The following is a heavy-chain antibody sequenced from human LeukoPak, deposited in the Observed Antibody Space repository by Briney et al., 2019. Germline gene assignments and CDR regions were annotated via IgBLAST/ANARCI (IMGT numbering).Heavy chain of an antibody. V-gene: IGHV3-23*01. J-gene: IGHJ5*02. CDR1: GFTFRNYG. Sequence: GGSRRLSCAASGFTFRNYGMGWVRQVPGKGLEWVSSIDASGGTTHYADSVKGRFTTSRNNSKNTLYLQMNSLTAEDTAVYYCAKDRTGVTGADWFDPWGQGALVTVPS. CDR2: IDASGGTT. CDR3: AKDRTGVTGADWFDP. D-gene: IGHD3-3*01.